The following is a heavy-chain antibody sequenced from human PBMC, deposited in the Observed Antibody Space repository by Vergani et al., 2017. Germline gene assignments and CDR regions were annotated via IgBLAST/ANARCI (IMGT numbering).Heavy chain of an antibody. D-gene: IGHD1-1*01. V-gene: IGHV3-7*01. J-gene: IGHJ5*01. CDR2: IKQDGSNK. CDR3: ARWGNEKRLDS. Sequence: EVQLVESGGGLVQPGGSLRLSCAASGFTFSSYWMSWVRQAPGKGLEWVANIKQDGSNKYYGDSVKGRFTISRDNSKNTLYLQMNSLRVEDTAVYYCARWGNEKRLDSWGQGTLVTVSS. CDR1: GFTFSSYW.